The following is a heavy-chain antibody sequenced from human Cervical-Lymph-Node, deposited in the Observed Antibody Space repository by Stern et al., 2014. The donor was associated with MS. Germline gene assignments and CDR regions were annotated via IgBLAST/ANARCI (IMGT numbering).Heavy chain of an antibody. J-gene: IGHJ4*02. D-gene: IGHD2-21*01. CDR2: IYPEDSDT. CDR3: ARRNGDLAFDY. V-gene: IGHV5-51*01. CDR1: GFSFTGYW. Sequence: EVQLVQSGAEVKKPGESLQISCQGSGFSFTGYWIGWVRQMPGKGLEWVGNIYPEDSDTRHSPSYQGQVTISVDKSISTAYLQWSSLRASDTAMYFCARRNGDLAFDYWGQGTLVTVSS.